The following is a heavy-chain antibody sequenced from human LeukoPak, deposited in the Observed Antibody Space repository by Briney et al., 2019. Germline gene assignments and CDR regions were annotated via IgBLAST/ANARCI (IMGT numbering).Heavy chain of an antibody. D-gene: IGHD6-19*01. V-gene: IGHV3-53*01. CDR1: GFTVSSNY. Sequence: GGSLRLSCAASGFTVSSNYMSWVRQAPGKGLEWVSVIYSGGSTYYADSVKGRFTISRDNSKNTLYLQMNSLRAEDTAVYYCAKKAVAGHFDYWGQGTLVTVSS. J-gene: IGHJ4*02. CDR3: AKKAVAGHFDY. CDR2: IYSGGST.